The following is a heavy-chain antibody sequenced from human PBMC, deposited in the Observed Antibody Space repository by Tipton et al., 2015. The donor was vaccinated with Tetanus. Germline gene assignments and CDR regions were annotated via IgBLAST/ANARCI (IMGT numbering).Heavy chain of an antibody. D-gene: IGHD2-8*02. CDR3: AGVTAQRTELYFEH. V-gene: IGHV4-30-2*01. CDR2: INYSGSS. J-gene: IGHJ1*01. CDR1: GGSFTSDNSY. Sequence: TLSLTCTVSGGSFTSDNSYWSWIRKPPGKGLEWIGYINYSGSSYYSPSLKSRVSISVDGSNNQFSLDLNSVTAADTAVYYCAGVTAQRTELYFEHWGQGAQVTVSS.